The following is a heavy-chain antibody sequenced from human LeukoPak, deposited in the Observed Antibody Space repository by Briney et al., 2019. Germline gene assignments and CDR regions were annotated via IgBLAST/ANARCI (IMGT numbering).Heavy chain of an antibody. Sequence: PSETLSLTCTVSGGSISSSSYYWGWIRQPPGKGLEWIGSIYYSGSTYYNPSLKSRVTISVDTSKNQFSLKLSSVTAADTAVYYCARVYCGGDCYYVYYFDYWGQGTLVTVSS. CDR2: IYYSGST. J-gene: IGHJ4*02. CDR3: ARVYCGGDCYYVYYFDY. CDR1: GGSISSSSYY. D-gene: IGHD2-21*02. V-gene: IGHV4-39*07.